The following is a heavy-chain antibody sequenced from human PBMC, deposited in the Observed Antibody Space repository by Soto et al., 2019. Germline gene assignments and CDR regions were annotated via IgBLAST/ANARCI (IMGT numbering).Heavy chain of an antibody. Sequence: AQLLESGGGLVHPGGSLRLSCAASGFTFSSYWMTWVRQAPGKGLEWVANIKQDGSEKYYVDSVRGRFTMSRDNAKNSLYLQMNSLRAEDTAVYYCARVVGATQMDFDYWGQGTLVTVSS. CDR1: GFTFSSYW. V-gene: IGHV3-7*01. CDR2: IKQDGSEK. J-gene: IGHJ4*02. CDR3: ARVVGATQMDFDY. D-gene: IGHD1-26*01.